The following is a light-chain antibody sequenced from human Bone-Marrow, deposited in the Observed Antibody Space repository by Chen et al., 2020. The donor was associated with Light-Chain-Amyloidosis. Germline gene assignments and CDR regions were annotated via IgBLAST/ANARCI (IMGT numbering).Light chain of an antibody. CDR3: QSADSSGTYEVR. J-gene: IGLJ2*01. V-gene: IGLV3-25*03. Sequence: SYELTQSPSVSVSPGQTARITFSGDALPTNSAYWSQQKPGQAPVLVIHTDTELPSGISDRFAGASSGTTATLTISGVQAENEADYHCQSADSSGTYEVRFGGGTKLTV. CDR2: TDT. CDR1: ALPTNS.